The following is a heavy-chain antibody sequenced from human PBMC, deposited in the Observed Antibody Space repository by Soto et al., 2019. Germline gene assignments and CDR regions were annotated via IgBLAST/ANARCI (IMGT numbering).Heavy chain of an antibody. V-gene: IGHV1-3*01. Sequence: ASVQVSCKASGYTFTSYAMHWVRQAPGQRLEWMGWINAGNGNTKYSQKFQGRVTITRDTSASTAYMELSSLRSEDTAVYYCARGIAAAGKGYYFDYWGQGTLVTVSS. D-gene: IGHD6-13*01. J-gene: IGHJ4*02. CDR2: INAGNGNT. CDR1: GYTFTSYA. CDR3: ARGIAAAGKGYYFDY.